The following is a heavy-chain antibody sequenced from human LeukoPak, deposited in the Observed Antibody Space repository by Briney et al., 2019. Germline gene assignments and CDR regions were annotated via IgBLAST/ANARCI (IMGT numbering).Heavy chain of an antibody. CDR3: AREGAYGSGSYSDY. CDR1: GFTFSSYE. D-gene: IGHD3-10*01. V-gene: IGHV3-48*03. CDR2: ISSSGSTI. Sequence: PGGSLRLSCAASGFTFSSYEMNWVRQAPGKGLEWVSYISSSGSTIYYADSVKGRFTISRDNAKNSLYLQMNSLRAEDTAVYYCAREGAYGSGSYSDYWGQGTLVTVSS. J-gene: IGHJ4*02.